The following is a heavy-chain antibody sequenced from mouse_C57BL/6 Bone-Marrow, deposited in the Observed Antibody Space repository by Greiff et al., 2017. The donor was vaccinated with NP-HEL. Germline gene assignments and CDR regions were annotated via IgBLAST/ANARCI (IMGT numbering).Heavy chain of an antibody. CDR2: IYPGSGNT. CDR3: ARDSNFAWFAY. J-gene: IGHJ3*01. Sequence: VQVVESGAELVRPGASVKLSCKASGYTFTDYYINWVKQRPGQGLEWIARIYPGSGNTYYNEKFKGKATLTAEKSSSTAYMQLSSLTSEDSAVYFCARDSNFAWFAYWGQGTLVTVSA. D-gene: IGHD2-5*01. V-gene: IGHV1-76*01. CDR1: GYTFTDYY.